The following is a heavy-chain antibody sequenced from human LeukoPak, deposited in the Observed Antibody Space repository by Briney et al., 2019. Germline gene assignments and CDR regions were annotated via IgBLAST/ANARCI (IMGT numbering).Heavy chain of an antibody. V-gene: IGHV4-59*01. D-gene: IGHD6-19*01. CDR2: IHYSGST. CDR1: GGSISSYY. Sequence: SETLSLTCTVSGGSISSYYWSWIRQPPGKGLEWIGYIHYSGSTNYNPSLKSRVTISVDTSKNQFSLKLSSVTAADTAVYYCARGTEQWLEPFDYWGQGTLVTVSS. CDR3: ARGTEQWLEPFDY. J-gene: IGHJ4*02.